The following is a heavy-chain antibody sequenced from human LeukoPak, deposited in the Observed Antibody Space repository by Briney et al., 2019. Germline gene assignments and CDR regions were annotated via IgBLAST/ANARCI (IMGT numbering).Heavy chain of an antibody. CDR3: AREGPRGNSQFDY. CDR2: IYGDGRT. J-gene: IGHJ4*02. V-gene: IGHV3-66*01. D-gene: IGHD2/OR15-2a*01. Sequence: GGSLRLSCVVSGFSVSNNYIIWVRQAPGNGLERVSVIYGDGRTSHSASVRGRFTISRDNSKNTLYLQMNSLRAEDTAIYYCAREGPRGNSQFDYWGQGTLVTVSS. CDR1: GFSVSNNY.